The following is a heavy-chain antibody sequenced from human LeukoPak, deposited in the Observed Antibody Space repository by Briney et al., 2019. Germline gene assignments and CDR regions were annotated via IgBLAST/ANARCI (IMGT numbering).Heavy chain of an antibody. CDR1: GFTVSSNY. D-gene: IGHD6-6*01. Sequence: GGSLRLSCAASGFTVSSNYMSWVRQAPGKGLEWVSVIYSGGSTYYADSVKGRFTISRDNSKNTLYLQMNSLRAEDTAVYYCARDRYSMSSAFDYWGQGTLVTVSS. CDR2: IYSGGST. J-gene: IGHJ4*02. CDR3: ARDRYSMSSAFDY. V-gene: IGHV3-66*01.